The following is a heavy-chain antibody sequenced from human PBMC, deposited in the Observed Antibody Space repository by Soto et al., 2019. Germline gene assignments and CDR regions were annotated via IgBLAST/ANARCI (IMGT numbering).Heavy chain of an antibody. D-gene: IGHD5-18*01. CDR2: IYQSGSA. CDR3: AGDSDTAAGFGMDV. V-gene: IGHV4-30-2*01. CDR1: GGSITSDGYS. J-gene: IGHJ6*02. Sequence: SETLSLTCTVSGGSITSDGYSWSWVRQPPGKGLEWISYIYQSGSAYYNPSLKGRVTTSVDKSKNQFSLKLNSLTAADTAVYYCAGDSDTAAGFGMDVWGQGTTVTVS.